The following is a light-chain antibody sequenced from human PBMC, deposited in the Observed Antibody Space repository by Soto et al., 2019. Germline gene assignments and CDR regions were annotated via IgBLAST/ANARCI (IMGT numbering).Light chain of an antibody. CDR2: KVS. V-gene: IGKV2-30*01. CDR1: QSLVYSDGNSY. CDR3: MQCTHWPYT. Sequence: DVVMTQSPLSLPVTLGQPASISCRSSQSLVYSDGNSYLDWSQQRPGQSPSRLIYKVSNRDAGVPDRFSGSWSGTDFTLKISRVQAEDVGVYYCMQCTHWPYTFGQGTKVDIK. J-gene: IGKJ2*01.